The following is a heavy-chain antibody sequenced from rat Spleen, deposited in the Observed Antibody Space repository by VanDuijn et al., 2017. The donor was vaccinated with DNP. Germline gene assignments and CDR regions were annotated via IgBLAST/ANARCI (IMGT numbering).Heavy chain of an antibody. D-gene: IGHD1-5*01. CDR2: ITYSGTT. J-gene: IGHJ2*01. CDR3: ARWYNYFDY. V-gene: IGHV3-1*01. CDR1: AYSITTNY. Sequence: EVQLQESGPGLVKPSQSLSLTCFVTAYSITTNYWGWIRKFPGNKMEYIGHITYSGTTNYNPSLKSRISITRYTSKNQFFLHLNSVTTEDTATYYCARWYNYFDYWGQGVMVTVSS.